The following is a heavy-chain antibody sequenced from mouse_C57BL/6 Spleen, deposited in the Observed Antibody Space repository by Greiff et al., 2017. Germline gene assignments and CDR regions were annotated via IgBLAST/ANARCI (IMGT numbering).Heavy chain of an antibody. J-gene: IGHJ3*01. CDR3: ARDNGSSLAY. D-gene: IGHD1-1*01. Sequence: VQLQQSGPELVKPGASVKISCKASGYAFSSSWMNWVKQRPGKGLEWIGRIYPGDGDTNYNGKFKGKATLTADKSSSTAYMQLSSLTSEDSAVYFGARDNGSSLAYWGQGTLVTVSA. CDR2: IYPGDGDT. V-gene: IGHV1-82*01. CDR1: GYAFSSSW.